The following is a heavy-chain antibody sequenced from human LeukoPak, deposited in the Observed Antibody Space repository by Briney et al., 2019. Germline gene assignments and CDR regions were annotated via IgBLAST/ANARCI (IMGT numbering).Heavy chain of an antibody. CDR2: INDSGST. CDR3: AREYPNSGATYSSGWYNP. D-gene: IGHD6-19*01. Sequence: PSETLSLTCAVYGGSFCGYYWSWLRQPPGKGLEWIGEINDSGSTNYNPSLKSRVTISVDTSKNQFSLKLSSVTTADTAVYYCAREYPNSGATYSSGWYNPWGQGTLVTVSS. V-gene: IGHV4-34*01. CDR1: GGSFCGYY. J-gene: IGHJ5*02.